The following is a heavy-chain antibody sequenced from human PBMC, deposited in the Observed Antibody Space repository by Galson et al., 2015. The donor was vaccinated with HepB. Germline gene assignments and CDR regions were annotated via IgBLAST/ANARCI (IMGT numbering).Heavy chain of an antibody. D-gene: IGHD5-12*01. V-gene: IGHV3-74*01. CDR1: GFTFSSYW. CDR3: ARVRGYSGYDLGY. CDR2: INSDGSTT. J-gene: IGHJ4*02. Sequence: SLRLSCAASGFTFSSYWMHWVRQAPGKGLVWVSRINSDGSTTSYADSVKGRFTISRDNAKNTLYLQMNSLRAEDTAVYYCARVRGYSGYDLGYWGQGTLVTVSS.